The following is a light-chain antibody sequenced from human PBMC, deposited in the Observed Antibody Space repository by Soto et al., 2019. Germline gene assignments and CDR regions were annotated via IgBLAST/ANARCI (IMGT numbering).Light chain of an antibody. CDR2: GAS. J-gene: IGKJ1*01. Sequence: EIVMTQSPATLSVSPGERATLSCRASQSVSSNLAWYQQKPGQAPRLLIYGASTRATGIPARFSGSGSGTAFTLTISSLQSEDFAVYYCQQSFGWTFGQGTKVEIK. CDR1: QSVSSN. CDR3: QQSFGWT. V-gene: IGKV3-15*01.